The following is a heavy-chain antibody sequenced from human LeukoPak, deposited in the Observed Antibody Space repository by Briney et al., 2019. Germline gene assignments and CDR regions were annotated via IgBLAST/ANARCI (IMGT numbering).Heavy chain of an antibody. D-gene: IGHD3-22*01. CDR2: ISSSNSYI. CDR3: ARPYYYDSSGYPEYFQH. CDR1: GFTFSSYS. J-gene: IGHJ1*01. Sequence: GGSLRLSCAASGFTFSSYSMNWVRQAPGKGLEWVSSISSSNSYIYYADSVKGRFTISRDNAKNSLYLQMNSLRAEDTAVYYCARPYYYDSSGYPEYFQHWGQGTLVTVSS. V-gene: IGHV3-21*01.